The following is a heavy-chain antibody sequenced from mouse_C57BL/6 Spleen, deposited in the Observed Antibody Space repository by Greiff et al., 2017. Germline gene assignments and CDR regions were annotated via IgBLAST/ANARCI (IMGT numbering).Heavy chain of an antibody. CDR3: ARDGFAY. Sequence: QVQLQQSGAELVKPGASVKLSCKASGYTFTSYWIHWVKQRPGQGLEWIGMIHPTSGSTNYNEKFKSKATLTVDKSSSTAYMQLSSLTSEDSAVYYCARDGFAYWGQGTLVTVSA. J-gene: IGHJ3*01. CDR2: IHPTSGST. CDR1: GYTFTSYW. V-gene: IGHV1-64*01.